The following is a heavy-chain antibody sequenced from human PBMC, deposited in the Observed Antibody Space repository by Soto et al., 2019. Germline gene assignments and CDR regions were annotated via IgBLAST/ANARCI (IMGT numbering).Heavy chain of an antibody. CDR2: ISYDGSNK. J-gene: IGHJ4*02. CDR1: GFTFSSYG. Sequence: GGSLRLSCAASGFTFSSYGMHWVRQAPGKGLEWVAVISYDGSNKYYADSVKGRFTISRDNSKNTLYLQMNSLRAEDTAVYYCAKDVRNLYCGGDCYSRGGFDYWGQGTLVTVSS. CDR3: AKDVRNLYCGGDCYSRGGFDY. D-gene: IGHD2-21*02. V-gene: IGHV3-30*18.